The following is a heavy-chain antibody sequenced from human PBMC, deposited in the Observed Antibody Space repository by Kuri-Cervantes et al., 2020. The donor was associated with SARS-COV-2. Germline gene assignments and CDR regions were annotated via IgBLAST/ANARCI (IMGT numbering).Heavy chain of an antibody. CDR2: INPGVSST. D-gene: IGHD3-10*01. Sequence: ASVKVSCKASGYIFTSYYMHWVRQAPGQGLEWMGGINPGVSSTNYAQTFQGRVTMTRDTSTSTFYMSPSSLRSEDTAVFYCARAQDDSGSYTSLEYWGQGTLVTVSS. V-gene: IGHV1-46*01. CDR1: GYIFTSYY. J-gene: IGHJ4*02. CDR3: ARAQDDSGSYTSLEY.